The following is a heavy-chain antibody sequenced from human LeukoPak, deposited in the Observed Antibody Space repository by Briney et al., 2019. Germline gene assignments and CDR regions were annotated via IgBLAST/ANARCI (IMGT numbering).Heavy chain of an antibody. V-gene: IGHV4-30-4*01. CDR1: GGSISSGDYY. Sequence: PSETLSLTCTVSGGSISSGDYYWSWIRQPPGKGLEWIGYIYYSGSTYYNPSLKSRVTISVDTSKNPFSLKLSSVTAADTAVYYCARLVVVTARGAFDIWGQGTMVTVSS. CDR3: ARLVVVTARGAFDI. J-gene: IGHJ3*02. D-gene: IGHD2-21*02. CDR2: IYYSGST.